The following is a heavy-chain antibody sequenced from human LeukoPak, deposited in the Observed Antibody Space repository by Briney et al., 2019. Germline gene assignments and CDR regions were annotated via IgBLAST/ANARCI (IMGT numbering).Heavy chain of an antibody. CDR1: GGSISSSSYY. CDR3: ARLSGSPDY. CDR2: IYYSGST. Sequence: SETLSLTCTVSGGSISSSSYYWGWIRQPPGKGLEWIGNIYYSGSTYYNPSLKSRVTISVDTSKNQFSLKLSSVTAADTAVYYCARLSGSPDYWVQGTLVTVSS. J-gene: IGHJ4*02. V-gene: IGHV4-39*01. D-gene: IGHD1-26*01.